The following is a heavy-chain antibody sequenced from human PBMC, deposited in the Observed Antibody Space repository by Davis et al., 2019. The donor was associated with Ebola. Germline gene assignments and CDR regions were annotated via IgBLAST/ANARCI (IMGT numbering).Heavy chain of an antibody. CDR2: IQSEGSVK. V-gene: IGHV3-30*02. J-gene: IGHJ4*02. Sequence: GESLKISCAASGFTFSGYAMDWVRQAPGKGLEWVAFIQSEGSVKHYADSVRGRFAISRDNSKNTLYLQMNSLRAEDTAVYYCAKEAGDGPRSYFDYWGQGTLVTVSS. D-gene: IGHD5-24*01. CDR1: GFTFSGYA. CDR3: AKEAGDGPRSYFDY.